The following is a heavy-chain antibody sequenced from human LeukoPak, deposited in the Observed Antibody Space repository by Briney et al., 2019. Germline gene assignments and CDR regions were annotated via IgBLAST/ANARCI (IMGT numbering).Heavy chain of an antibody. CDR3: ARGYGPGY. J-gene: IGHJ4*02. D-gene: IGHD4-17*01. CDR1: GDSISSTNW. V-gene: IGHV4-4*02. Sequence: PSGTPSLSCAVFGDSISSTNWWNWVRQPPGKGLEWIAEIDHRGNTNYNPSLKSRVTISVDRSKNQFSLKLTSVTAADTAVYYCARGYGPGYWGQGTLVTVSA. CDR2: IDHRGNT.